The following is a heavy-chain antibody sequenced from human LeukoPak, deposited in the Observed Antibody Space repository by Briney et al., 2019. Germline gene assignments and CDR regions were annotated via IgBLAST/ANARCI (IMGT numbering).Heavy chain of an antibody. Sequence: GRSLRLSCAASGFTFSTYAMHWVRQAPDKGLEWVAVIAHDGTNKYYADSVKGRFTISRDNSKNTLYLQMNSLRTEDTAVYYCARAYTTSPGSYFQHWGQGTLVTASS. D-gene: IGHD6-6*01. CDR2: IAHDGTNK. V-gene: IGHV3-30-3*01. CDR3: ARAYTTSPGSYFQH. J-gene: IGHJ1*01. CDR1: GFTFSTYA.